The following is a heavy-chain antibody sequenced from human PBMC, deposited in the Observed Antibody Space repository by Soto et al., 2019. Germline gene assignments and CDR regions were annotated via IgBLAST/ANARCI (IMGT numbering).Heavy chain of an antibody. D-gene: IGHD6-19*01. CDR3: ARGGAGRRSGRMGAFDI. CDR2: ISTSGSTI. V-gene: IGHV3-11*01. Sequence: VQLLESGGGLVQPGGSLRLSCAASGFTFSDYYMSWIRQAPGKGLEWVSYISTSGSTIYYADSVKGRFTISRDNAKNSMYLQVSSLRAEDTAVYYCARGGAGRRSGRMGAFDIWGQGTMVTVSS. CDR1: GFTFSDYY. J-gene: IGHJ3*02.